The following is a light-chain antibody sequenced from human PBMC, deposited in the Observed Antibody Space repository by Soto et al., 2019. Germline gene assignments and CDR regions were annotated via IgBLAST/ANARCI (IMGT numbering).Light chain of an antibody. CDR1: QSVSSNY. Sequence: EMVLTQSPGTLSLSPGDRATLSCRASQSVSSNYSTGYQQKPGQAPRLLIYGASSRATGIPDRFSGSGSGTAFSPTISRVVPEDFAVYYCQQDDTSPPLSFGGGTRVEIK. V-gene: IGKV3-20*01. CDR2: GAS. J-gene: IGKJ4*01. CDR3: QQDDTSPPLS.